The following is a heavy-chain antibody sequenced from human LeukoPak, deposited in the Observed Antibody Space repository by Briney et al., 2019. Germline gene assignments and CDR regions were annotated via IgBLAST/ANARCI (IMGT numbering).Heavy chain of an antibody. V-gene: IGHV3-48*03. Sequence: GGSLRLSCAVSGFTFSSYEMNWVRQAPGKGLEWVSYISSGGSTIYYADSVKGRFTISRDNSKNTLYLQMNSLRPEDTAVYYCARVEAVYYYGSASPYSPYWGQGTLVTVSS. CDR2: ISSGGSTI. CDR1: GFTFSSYE. CDR3: ARVEAVYYYGSASPYSPY. D-gene: IGHD3-10*01. J-gene: IGHJ4*02.